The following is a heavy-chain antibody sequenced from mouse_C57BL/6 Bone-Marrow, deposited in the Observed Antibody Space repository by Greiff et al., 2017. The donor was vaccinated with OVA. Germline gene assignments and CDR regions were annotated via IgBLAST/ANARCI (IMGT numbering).Heavy chain of an antibody. J-gene: IGHJ3*01. V-gene: IGHV1-26*01. CDR1: GYTFTDYY. CDR3: ARFHYGSSSAWFAY. CDR2: INPNNGGT. D-gene: IGHD1-1*01. Sequence: EVQLQQSGPELVKPGASVKISCKASGYTFTDYYMNWVKQSHGKSLEWIGDINPNNGGTSYNQKFKGKATLTVDKSSSTAYMELRSLTSEDSAVYYCARFHYGSSSAWFAYWGQGTLVTVSA.